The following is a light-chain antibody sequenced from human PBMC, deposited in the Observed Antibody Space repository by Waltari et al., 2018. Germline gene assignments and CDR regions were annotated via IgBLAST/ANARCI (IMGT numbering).Light chain of an antibody. V-gene: IGKV1-5*03. Sequence: IQMTQSPPTLSASVGDRVTITCRASQNIGFWLAWHQQKPGKAPKVLIYKTSSLEIGVPSRFSGTKSGTEFTLTIDSLQPEDFATYYCQQYATDSNSFGQGTKLEIK. CDR1: QNIGFW. CDR2: KTS. J-gene: IGKJ2*03. CDR3: QQYATDSNS.